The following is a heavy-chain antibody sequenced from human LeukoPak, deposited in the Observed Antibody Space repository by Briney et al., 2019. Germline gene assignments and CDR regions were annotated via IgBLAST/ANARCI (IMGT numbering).Heavy chain of an antibody. J-gene: IGHJ4*02. CDR3: ARTQTEYSYGHPYCFDY. V-gene: IGHV3-23*01. CDR1: GFTFSSYG. CDR2: ISGSGANT. D-gene: IGHD5-18*01. Sequence: GGSLRLSCAASGFTFSSYGMTWVRQAPGKGLEWVSAISGSGANTYYADSVEGRFTISRDNSKNTLYPQMNSLRAEDTAVYYCARTQTEYSYGHPYCFDYWGQGTLVTVSS.